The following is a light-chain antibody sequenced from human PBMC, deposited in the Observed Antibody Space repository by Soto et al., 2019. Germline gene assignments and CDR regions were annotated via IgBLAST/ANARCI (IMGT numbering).Light chain of an antibody. Sequence: DIVLTQSPATLSLSPGERSTLSCVASQIVSSSYLAWYHQKPGLAPRLLIYDASSRATGITDRFSGSGSGTDFTLTISDVQPEDFALYYCHQRQSWPRTFGQGTKVYIK. V-gene: IGKV3D-20*01. CDR1: QIVSSSY. CDR3: HQRQSWPRT. J-gene: IGKJ1*01. CDR2: DAS.